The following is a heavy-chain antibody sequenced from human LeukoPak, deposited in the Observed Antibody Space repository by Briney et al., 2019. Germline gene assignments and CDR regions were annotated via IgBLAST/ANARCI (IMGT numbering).Heavy chain of an antibody. CDR1: GYTFTGYY. CDR3: ARDQSPGIAVAGATN. J-gene: IGHJ4*02. D-gene: IGHD6-19*01. CDR2: INPNSGGT. V-gene: IGHV1-2*02. Sequence: ASVKVSCKASGYTFTGYYMHWVRQAPGQGLEWMGWINPNSGGTNYAQKFQGRVTMTRDMSISTAYMELSRLRSDDTAVYYCARDQSPGIAVAGATNWGQGTLVTVSS.